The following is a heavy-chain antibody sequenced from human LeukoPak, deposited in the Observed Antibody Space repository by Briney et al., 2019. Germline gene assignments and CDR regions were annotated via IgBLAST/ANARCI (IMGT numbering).Heavy chain of an antibody. V-gene: IGHV3-23*01. CDR2: MSGSGDRT. D-gene: IGHD3-9*01. J-gene: IGHJ4*02. CDR1: GFTFSSYV. Sequence: GGSLRLSCGASGFTFSSYVMSWVRQAPGKGLEWVLAMSGSGDRTDYADSVKGRFTISRDNSKNTLYLQMNSLRAEDTAVYYCAKHLSLTGPFDYWGQGTLVTVSS. CDR3: AKHLSLTGPFDY.